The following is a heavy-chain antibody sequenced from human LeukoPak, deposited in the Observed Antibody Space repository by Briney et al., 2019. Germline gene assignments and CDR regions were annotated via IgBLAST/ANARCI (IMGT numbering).Heavy chain of an antibody. CDR1: GFTFSSYW. J-gene: IGHJ6*03. D-gene: IGHD3/OR15-3a*01. V-gene: IGHV3-7*01. CDR3: ARDRFFGPPKLMDV. CDR2: IKQDGSEK. Sequence: GGSLRLSCAASGFTFSSYWMSWVRQAPGKGLEWVANIKQDGSEKYYVDSVKGRFTISRDNAENSLSLQMNSLRAEDTAVYYCARDRFFGPPKLMDVWGKGTTVTVSS.